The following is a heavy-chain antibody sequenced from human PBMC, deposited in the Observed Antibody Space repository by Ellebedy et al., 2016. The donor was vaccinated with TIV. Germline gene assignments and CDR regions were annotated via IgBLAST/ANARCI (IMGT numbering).Heavy chain of an antibody. CDR1: GYTFTDYY. CDR2: IIPILGIA. Sequence: ASVKVSCKASGYTFTDYYIHWVRQAPGQGLEWMGRIIPILGIANYAQKFQGRVTITADKSTSTAYMELSSLRSEDTAVYYCARDFYGDYSGGMDVWGQGNTVIVSS. V-gene: IGHV1-69*04. D-gene: IGHD4-17*01. J-gene: IGHJ6*02. CDR3: ARDFYGDYSGGMDV.